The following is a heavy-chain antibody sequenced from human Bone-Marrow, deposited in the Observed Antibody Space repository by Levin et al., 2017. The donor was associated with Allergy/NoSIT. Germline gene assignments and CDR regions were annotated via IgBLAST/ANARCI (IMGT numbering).Heavy chain of an antibody. J-gene: IGHJ4*02. CDR2: IYPGDSDT. CDR1: GYTFTNYW. D-gene: IGHD2-2*02. CDR3: ARRQYTNSWYYFDY. Sequence: GASVKVSCSGSGYTFTNYWIGWVRQMPGKGLEWMGIIYPGDSDTKYSPSFQGQVTISADKSISTAYLQWSSLKASDTAMYYCARRQYTNSWYYFDYWGQGTLVTVSS. V-gene: IGHV5-51*01.